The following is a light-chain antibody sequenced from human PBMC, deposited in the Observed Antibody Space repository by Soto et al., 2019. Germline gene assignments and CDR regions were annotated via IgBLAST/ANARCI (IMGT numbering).Light chain of an antibody. J-gene: IGLJ2*01. CDR1: SGHNNYI. CDR2: LESSGSY. CDR3: ETWDINTRV. V-gene: IGLV4-60*03. Sequence: QLVLTQSSSASASLGSSVKLTCTLSSGHNNYIIAWHQQQPGKSPRYLMKLESSGSYNKGSGVPDRFSGSSSGADRYLTISYLRSEDEADYYCETWDINTRVFGGGTKLTVL.